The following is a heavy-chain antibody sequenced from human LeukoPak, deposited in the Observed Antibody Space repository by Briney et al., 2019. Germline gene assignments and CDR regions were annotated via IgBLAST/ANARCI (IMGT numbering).Heavy chain of an antibody. CDR3: ARGPLPRGSYAIDY. Sequence: PSETLSLTCTVSGGSISSHYWSWIRQPAGKGLEWIGRIYTSGSTDYNPSLKSRVTMSVDTSKNQFSLKLTSVTAADTAVYYCARGPLPRGSYAIDYWGQGTLVTVSS. CDR2: IYTSGST. V-gene: IGHV4-4*07. D-gene: IGHD1-26*01. CDR1: GGSISSHY. J-gene: IGHJ4*02.